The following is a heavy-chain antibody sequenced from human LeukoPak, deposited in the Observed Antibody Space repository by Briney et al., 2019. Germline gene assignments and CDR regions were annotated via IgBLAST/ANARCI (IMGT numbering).Heavy chain of an antibody. Sequence: GGSLRLSCAASGFTFSSYWMSWVRQAPGKGLEWVANIKQDGSEKYYADSVKGRFTISRDNAKNSLYLQMNSLRAEDAAVYYCARRQSTIAAAFDYWGQGTLVTVSS. CDR2: IKQDGSEK. CDR1: GFTFSSYW. J-gene: IGHJ4*02. V-gene: IGHV3-7*01. D-gene: IGHD6-13*01. CDR3: ARRQSTIAAAFDY.